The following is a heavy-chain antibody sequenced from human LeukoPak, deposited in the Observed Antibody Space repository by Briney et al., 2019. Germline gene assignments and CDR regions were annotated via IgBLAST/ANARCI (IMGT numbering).Heavy chain of an antibody. CDR1: GGSFSGYY. V-gene: IGHV4-34*01. Sequence: SETLSLTCAVYGGSFSGYYWSWSRQPPGKGLEWIGEINHSGSTNYNPSLKSRVTISVDTSKNQFSLKLSSVTAADTAVYYCARGLTTTWGSSGYRYWGQGTLVTVSS. CDR2: INHSGST. CDR3: ARGLTTTWGSSGYRY. D-gene: IGHD5-12*01. J-gene: IGHJ4*02.